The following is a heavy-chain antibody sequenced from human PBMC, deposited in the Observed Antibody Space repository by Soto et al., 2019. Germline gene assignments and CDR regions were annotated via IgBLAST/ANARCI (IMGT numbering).Heavy chain of an antibody. V-gene: IGHV3-33*06. CDR1: GFTFRSYG. D-gene: IGHD1-26*01. CDR3: AKSGSQHYYYYGMDV. CDR2: IWYDGSNK. J-gene: IGHJ6*02. Sequence: PGGSQRLSCAASGFTFRSYGMHWVRQAPGKGLEWVAVIWYDGSNKYYADSVKGRFTISRDNSKNTLYLQMNSLRAEDTAVYYYAKSGSQHYYYYGMDVWGQGTTVTVSS.